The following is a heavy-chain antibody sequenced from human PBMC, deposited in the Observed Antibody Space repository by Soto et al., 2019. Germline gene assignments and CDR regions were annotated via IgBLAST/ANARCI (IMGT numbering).Heavy chain of an antibody. D-gene: IGHD3-22*01. CDR2: ISGSGGST. CDR3: AKERMDDSSGYYPSDAFDI. J-gene: IGHJ3*02. V-gene: IGHV3-23*01. Sequence: VGSLRLSCAASGFTFSSYAMSWVRQAPGKGLEWVSAISGSGGSTYYADSVKGRFTISRDNSKNTLYLQMNSLRAEDTAVYYCAKERMDDSSGYYPSDAFDIWGQGTMVTVSS. CDR1: GFTFSSYA.